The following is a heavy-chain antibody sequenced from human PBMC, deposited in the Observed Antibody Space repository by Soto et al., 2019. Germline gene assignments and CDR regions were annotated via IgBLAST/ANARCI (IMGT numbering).Heavy chain of an antibody. D-gene: IGHD5-18*01. Sequence: QVQLVESGGGVVQPGKSLRLSCAASGFTFSSYGMHWVRQAPGKGLEWVAVTWYDGGNKYYADSVKGRFTISRDNSKNTLYLQMNSLRAEDTAVYYCARDLGGYSYGLGGGSNYWGQGTLVTVSS. CDR1: GFTFSSYG. J-gene: IGHJ4*02. V-gene: IGHV3-33*01. CDR2: TWYDGGNK. CDR3: ARDLGGYSYGLGGGSNY.